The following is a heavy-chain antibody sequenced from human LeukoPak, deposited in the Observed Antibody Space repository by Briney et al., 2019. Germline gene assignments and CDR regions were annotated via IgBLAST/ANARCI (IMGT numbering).Heavy chain of an antibody. CDR1: GSIFSTYS. CDR2: ISSSSSHK. CDR3: ARVGTTALYLGPFDY. Sequence: PGRSLRLSCAASGSIFSTYSMHWVRQAPGKGLEWVSSISSSSSHKHYGDSVQGRFTISRDNAKNSLDLHMSSLRAEDTAVYYCARVGTTALYLGPFDYWGQGIPVTVSS. D-gene: IGHD4-17*01. V-gene: IGHV3-21*01. J-gene: IGHJ4*02.